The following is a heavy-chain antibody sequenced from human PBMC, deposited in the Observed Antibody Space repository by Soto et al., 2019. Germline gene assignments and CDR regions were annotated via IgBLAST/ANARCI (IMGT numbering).Heavy chain of an antibody. CDR2: ISSSSSTI. V-gene: IGHV3-48*01. CDR3: ASLSCDFWSGYYFVDAFDI. Sequence: GGSLRLSCAASGFTFSSYSMNWVRQAPGKGLEWVSYISSSSSTIYYADSVKGRFTISRDNAKNSLHLQMNSLRAEDTAVYYCASLSCDFWSGYYFVDAFDIWGQGTMVTVSS. CDR1: GFTFSSYS. J-gene: IGHJ3*02. D-gene: IGHD3-3*01.